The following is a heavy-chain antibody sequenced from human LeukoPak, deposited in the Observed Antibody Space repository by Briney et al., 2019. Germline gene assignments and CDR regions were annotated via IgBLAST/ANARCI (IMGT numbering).Heavy chain of an antibody. CDR2: MYTSGIT. J-gene: IGHJ3*02. Sequence: SETLSLTCTVSGGSISSYSWSWIRQSAGKGLEWIGHMYTSGITNYNPSLKSRVTMSVDTSKKQFSLKLSSVTAADTAVYYCASRDANTAAGFDIWAKGQCSPSLQ. CDR1: GGSISSYS. V-gene: IGHV4-4*07. D-gene: IGHD6-13*01. CDR3: ASRDANTAAGFDI.